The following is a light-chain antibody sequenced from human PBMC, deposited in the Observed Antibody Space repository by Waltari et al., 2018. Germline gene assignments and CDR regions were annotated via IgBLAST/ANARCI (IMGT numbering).Light chain of an antibody. CDR1: HTNVHNLG. V-gene: IGLV10-54*01. J-gene: IGLJ3*02. Sequence: QAGLTHSPPLPKGLSQTLTLTCTRNHTNVHNLGPSWLQQHQGHPPKLLSYKNDNRPSGVSERFSASRSGNTASLTITGLQPEDEADYYCSAWDSSLRVWVFGGGTKLTVL. CDR3: SAWDSSLRVWV. CDR2: KND.